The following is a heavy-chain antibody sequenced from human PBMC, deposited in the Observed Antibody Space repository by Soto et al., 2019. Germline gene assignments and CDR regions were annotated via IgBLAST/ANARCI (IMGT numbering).Heavy chain of an antibody. CDR1: GFIFSDYE. CDR2: ISISGTII. J-gene: IGHJ4*02. D-gene: IGHD3-9*01. V-gene: IGHV3-48*03. Sequence: PGVSLRLSCEGSGFIFSDYEMNWVRQLPGRGLEWISYISISGTIIHYADSVKGRFTISRDNAKNSVYLQMNSLRVEDTAIYYCAREGVFDWLLPGGQGALVNVSS. CDR3: AREGVFDWLLP.